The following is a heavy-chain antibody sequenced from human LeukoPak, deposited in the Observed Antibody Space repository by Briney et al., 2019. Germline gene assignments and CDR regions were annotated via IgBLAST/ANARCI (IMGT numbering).Heavy chain of an antibody. V-gene: IGHV3-30*04. CDR1: GFTFSSYV. CDR3: AKGSKAVLFTRDHYMDV. J-gene: IGHJ6*03. Sequence: GGSLRLSCAASGFTFSSYVMHWVRQAPGKGLAWVAIISYDGSNEYYADSVRGRFTISRDNSKNTLYLQMNSLRAEDTAVYFCAKGSKAVLFTRDHYMDVWGKGTTVTISS. D-gene: IGHD6-19*01. CDR2: ISYDGSNE.